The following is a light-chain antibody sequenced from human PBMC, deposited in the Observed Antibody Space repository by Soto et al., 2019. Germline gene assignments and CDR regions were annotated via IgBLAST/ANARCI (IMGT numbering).Light chain of an antibody. Sequence: QSALTQPASVSGSPGQSIAISCTGTSSDVGNYNYVSWYQQHPGKAPKLMIHDVSNRPSGVSDRFSGSKSGNTASLTISGLQAEDEADYYCSSYTSSNTYVFGTGTKVTVL. CDR1: SSDVGNYNY. CDR2: DVS. CDR3: SSYTSSNTYV. J-gene: IGLJ1*01. V-gene: IGLV2-14*01.